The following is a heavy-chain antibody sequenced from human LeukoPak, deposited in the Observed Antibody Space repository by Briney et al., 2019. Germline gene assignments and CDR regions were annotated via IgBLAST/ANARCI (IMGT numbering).Heavy chain of an antibody. V-gene: IGHV5-51*01. CDR2: IYPGDSDT. Sequence: GESLKISCKGSGYSFTSYWIGWVRQMPGKGLEWMGIIYPGDSDTRYSPSFQGQVTISADKSISTAYLQWSNLKASDTAMYYCARRIALAGSNWFDPWGQGTQITVSS. CDR1: GYSFTSYW. J-gene: IGHJ5*02. CDR3: ARRIALAGSNWFDP. D-gene: IGHD6-19*01.